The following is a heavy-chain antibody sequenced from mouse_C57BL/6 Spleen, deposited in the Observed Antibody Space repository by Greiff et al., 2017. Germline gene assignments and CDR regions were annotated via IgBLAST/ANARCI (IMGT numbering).Heavy chain of an antibody. CDR3: AAGHYFDY. J-gene: IGHJ2*01. CDR1: GFTFSDYY. Sequence: DVMLVEPEGGFVQPGSSMKLSCTASGFTFSDYYMAWVRQVPEKGLEWVANINYDGSSTYYLDSLKSRFIISRDNAKNILDLQMSSLKSEDTATYYCAAGHYFDYWGQGTTLTVSS. CDR2: INYDGSST. V-gene: IGHV5-16*01.